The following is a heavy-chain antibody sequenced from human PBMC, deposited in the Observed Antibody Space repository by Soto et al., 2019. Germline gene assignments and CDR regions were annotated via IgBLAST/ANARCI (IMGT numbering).Heavy chain of an antibody. J-gene: IGHJ4*02. CDR1: GFTFSSYA. CDR3: AKDLGSIFGVAPDY. CDR2: ISGSGGST. D-gene: IGHD3-3*01. V-gene: IGHV3-23*01. Sequence: EVQLLESGGGLVQPGGSLRLSCAASGFTFSSYAMSWVRQAPGKGLEWVSAISGSGGSTDYADSVKGRFTISRDNSKNTLYLQMNSLRAEDTALYYCAKDLGSIFGVAPDYWGQGTLVTVSS.